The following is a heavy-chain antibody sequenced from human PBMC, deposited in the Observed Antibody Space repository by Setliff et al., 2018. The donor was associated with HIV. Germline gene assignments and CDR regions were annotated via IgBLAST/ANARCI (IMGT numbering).Heavy chain of an antibody. Sequence: NPSETLSLTCTVSGASISSSGYYWGWIRQPPGKGLEWIGTIYYSGSTYYNPSLKSRVTISVDTSKNQFSLKLSSVTAADMAVYYCASQQDIPPAIAPFDIWGQGTMVTVSS. V-gene: IGHV4-39*07. D-gene: IGHD2-2*01. J-gene: IGHJ3*02. CDR2: IYYSGST. CDR3: ASQQDIPPAIAPFDI. CDR1: GASISSSGYY.